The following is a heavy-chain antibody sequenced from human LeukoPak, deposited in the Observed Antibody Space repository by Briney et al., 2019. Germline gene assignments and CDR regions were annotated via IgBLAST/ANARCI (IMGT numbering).Heavy chain of an antibody. CDR1: GYTFTGYY. Sequence: ASVKVSCKASGYTFTGYYMHWVRQAPGRGLEWMGWINPNSGATKYAQKFQGRVTMTRDTSIRTAYMEVSRLRFDDTAVYYCARDGGWYQLLWWFDPWGQGTLVTVSS. J-gene: IGHJ5*02. V-gene: IGHV1-2*02. CDR2: INPNSGAT. D-gene: IGHD2-2*01. CDR3: ARDGGWYQLLWWFDP.